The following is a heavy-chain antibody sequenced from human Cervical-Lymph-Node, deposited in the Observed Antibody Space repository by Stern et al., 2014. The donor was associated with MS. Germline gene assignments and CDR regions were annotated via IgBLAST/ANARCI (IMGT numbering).Heavy chain of an antibody. J-gene: IGHJ6*02. CDR1: GGTFSSYA. V-gene: IGHV1-69*01. Sequence: VQLVQSGAEVKKPGSSVKVSCKASGGTFSSYAISWVRQAPGQGLEWMGGGILIFGTANYAHTFQGRVTINADESTRTNYEEPGSLRSEDTAVYYCARGELKEGLVRGMDVWGQGTTVTVSS. CDR3: ARGELKEGLVRGMDV. CDR2: GILIFGTA. D-gene: IGHD1-26*01.